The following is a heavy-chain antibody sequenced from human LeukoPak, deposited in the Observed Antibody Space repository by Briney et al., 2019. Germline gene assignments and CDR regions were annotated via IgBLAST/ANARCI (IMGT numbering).Heavy chain of an antibody. CDR1: GGSFGGYY. CDR3: ARGTSRGYSIDY. J-gene: IGHJ4*02. V-gene: IGHV4-34*01. CDR2: INHSGST. Sequence: SETLSLTCAVYGGSFGGYYWSWIRQPPGKGLEWIGEINHSGSTNYNPSLKSRVTISVDTSKNQFSLKLSSVTAADTAVYYCARGTSRGYSIDYWGQGTLVTVSS. D-gene: IGHD5-18*01.